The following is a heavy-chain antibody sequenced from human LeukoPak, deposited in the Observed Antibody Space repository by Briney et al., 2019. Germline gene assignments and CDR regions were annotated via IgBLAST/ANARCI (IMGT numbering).Heavy chain of an antibody. D-gene: IGHD3-16*01. CDR1: GGTFSSYA. CDR2: IIPIFGTA. J-gene: IGHJ4*02. Sequence: SXXVSCKASGGTFSSYAISWVRQAPGQGLEWMGGIIPIFGTANYAQKFQGRVTITTDESTSTAYMELSSLRSEDTAVYYFARSPEGGPFDYWGQGTLVTVSS. CDR3: ARSPEGGPFDY. V-gene: IGHV1-69*05.